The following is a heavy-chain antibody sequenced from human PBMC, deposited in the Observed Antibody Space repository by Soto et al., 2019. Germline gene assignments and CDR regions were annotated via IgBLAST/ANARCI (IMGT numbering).Heavy chain of an antibody. V-gene: IGHV1-69*01. CDR2: IIPIFGTA. CDR1: GGTFSSYA. J-gene: IGHJ5*02. Sequence: QVQLVQSGAEVKKPGSSVKVSCKASGGTFSSYAISWVRQAPGQGLEWMGGIIPIFGTANYAQKFQGRVTITADESTSTAYMELSSLRSEDTAMYYCASYARRITIFGVVTLGWFDPWGQGTLVTVSS. CDR3: ASYARRITIFGVVTLGWFDP. D-gene: IGHD3-3*01.